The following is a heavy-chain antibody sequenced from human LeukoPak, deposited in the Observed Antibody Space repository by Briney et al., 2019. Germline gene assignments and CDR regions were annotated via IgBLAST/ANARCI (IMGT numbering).Heavy chain of an antibody. CDR1: GGSISSYY. J-gene: IGHJ6*03. Sequence: SETLSLTCTVSGGSISSYYWSWIRQPPGKGLEWSGYIYYSGSTYYNPSLKSRVTISVDTSKNQFSLKLSSVTAADSAVYYCARLVLDYYYYMDVWGKGTTVTISS. V-gene: IGHV4-59*04. D-gene: IGHD3-3*01. CDR3: ARLVLDYYYYMDV. CDR2: IYYSGST.